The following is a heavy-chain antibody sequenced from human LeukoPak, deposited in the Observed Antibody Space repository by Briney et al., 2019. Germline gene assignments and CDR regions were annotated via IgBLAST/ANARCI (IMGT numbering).Heavy chain of an antibody. J-gene: IGHJ3*02. CDR3: AREGLEYSSSSDAFDI. CDR2: IIPIFGTA. CDR1: GGTFSSYA. V-gene: IGHV1-69*13. D-gene: IGHD6-6*01. Sequence: SVKVSCKASGGTFSSYAISWVRQAPGQGLEWMGGIIPIFGTANYAQKFQGRVTITADESTSTAYMELSSLRSEDTAVYYCAREGLEYSSSSDAFDIWGQGTMVTVSS.